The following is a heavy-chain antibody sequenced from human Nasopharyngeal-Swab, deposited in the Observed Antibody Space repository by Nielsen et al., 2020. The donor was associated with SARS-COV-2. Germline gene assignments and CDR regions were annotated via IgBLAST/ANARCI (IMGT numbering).Heavy chain of an antibody. J-gene: IGHJ4*02. CDR1: GFAYNNYA. CDR2: ISGSGDST. CDR3: AKGRNRILVTGTLFDY. V-gene: IGHV3-23*01. Sequence: GESLKISCAASGFAYNNYAMNWVRQAPGKGLEWVSVISGSGDSTYYADSVKGRFTISRDNFKNTLYLQMNSLTAEDTAVYFCAKGRNRILVTGTLFDYWGQGTLVTVSS. D-gene: IGHD6-19*01.